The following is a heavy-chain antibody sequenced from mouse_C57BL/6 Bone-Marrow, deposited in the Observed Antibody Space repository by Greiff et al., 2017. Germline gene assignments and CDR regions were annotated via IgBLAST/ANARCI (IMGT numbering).Heavy chain of an antibody. CDR2: ISDGGSYT. CDR1: GFTFSSYA. V-gene: IGHV5-4*01. D-gene: IGHD2-5*01. Sequence: EVQRVESGGGLVKPGGSLKLSCAASGFTFSSYAMSWVRQTPEQRLEWVATISDGGSYTYYPDNVKGRFTISRDNAKNNLYLQMSQLKSEDTAMYYCAREDSKNAMDYWGQGTSVTVSS. CDR3: AREDSKNAMDY. J-gene: IGHJ4*01.